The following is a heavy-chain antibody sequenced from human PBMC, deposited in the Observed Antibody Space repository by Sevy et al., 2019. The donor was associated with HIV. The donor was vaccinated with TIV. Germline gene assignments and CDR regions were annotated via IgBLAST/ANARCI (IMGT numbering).Heavy chain of an antibody. Sequence: ASVKVSCKASGYTFTSYGISWVRQAPGQGLEWMGWISAYNGNTNYAQKLQGRVTMTTDTSTSTAYMELRGLRSDETAVYYWAREWVGGIAVAGTPQTPDFDYWGQGTLVTVSS. J-gene: IGHJ4*02. V-gene: IGHV1-18*01. CDR1: GYTFTSYG. D-gene: IGHD6-19*01. CDR2: ISAYNGNT. CDR3: AREWVGGIAVAGTPQTPDFDY.